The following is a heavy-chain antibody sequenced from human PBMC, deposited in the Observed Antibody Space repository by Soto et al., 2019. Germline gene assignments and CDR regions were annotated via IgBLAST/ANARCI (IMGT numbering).Heavy chain of an antibody. CDR3: ARARPFGYSSSRYYYGMDV. D-gene: IGHD6-13*01. CDR2: IIPIFGTA. CDR1: GGTFSSYA. Sequence: QVQLVQSGAEVKKPGSSVKVSCKASGGTFSSYAISWVRQAPGQGLEWMGGIIPIFGTANYAKKFQGRVTITADESTSTACMELSSLRSEDTAVYYCARARPFGYSSSRYYYGMDVWGQGTTVTGSS. J-gene: IGHJ6*02. V-gene: IGHV1-69*01.